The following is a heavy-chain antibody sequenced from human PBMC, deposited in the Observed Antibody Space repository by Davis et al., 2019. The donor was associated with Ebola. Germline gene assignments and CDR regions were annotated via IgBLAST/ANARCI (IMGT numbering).Heavy chain of an antibody. CDR1: GGSISSYY. D-gene: IGHD1-26*01. V-gene: IGHV4-59*01. CDR3: ARDGVGGADAFDI. Sequence: PSETLSLTCTVSGGSISSYYWSWIRQPPGKGLEWIGYIYYSGSTNYNPSLKSRVTISVDTSKNQFSLKLSSVTAADTAVYYCARDGVGGADAFDIWGQGTMVTVSS. J-gene: IGHJ3*02. CDR2: IYYSGST.